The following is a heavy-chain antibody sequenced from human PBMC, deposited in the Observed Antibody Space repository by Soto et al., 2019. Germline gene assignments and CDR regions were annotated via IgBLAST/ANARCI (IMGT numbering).Heavy chain of an antibody. Sequence: QVQLQESGPGLVKPSQTLSLTCTVSGGSISSGGYYWNWIRQHPGKGREWIGYIYYSGSTYYNPYLRSRLTIPADTSENQFSLKMSSVTAAETAVYVGARGYRRSGYSSSCVFDYWGQGTLVNVSA. CDR2: IYYSGST. CDR1: GGSISSGGYY. V-gene: IGHV4-31*03. CDR3: ARGYRRSGYSSSCVFDY. J-gene: IGHJ4*02. D-gene: IGHD6-13*01.